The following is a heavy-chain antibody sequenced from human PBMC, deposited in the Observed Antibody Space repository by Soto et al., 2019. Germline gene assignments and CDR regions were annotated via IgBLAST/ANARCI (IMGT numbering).Heavy chain of an antibody. CDR3: ARGFTNEDYYYYGMDV. V-gene: IGHV3-74*01. Sequence: EVQLVESGGGLVQPGGSLRLSCAASGFTFSSYWMHWVRQAPGKGLVWVSRINSDGSSTSYADSVKGRFTISRDNAKNTLYLQMNSLRAEDTAVYYWARGFTNEDYYYYGMDVWGQGTTVTVSS. J-gene: IGHJ6*02. CDR2: INSDGSST. CDR1: GFTFSSYW. D-gene: IGHD1-1*01.